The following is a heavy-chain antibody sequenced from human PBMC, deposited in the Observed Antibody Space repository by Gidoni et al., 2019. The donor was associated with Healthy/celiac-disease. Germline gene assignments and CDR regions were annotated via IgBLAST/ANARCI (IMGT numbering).Heavy chain of an antibody. V-gene: IGHV3-53*04. CDR3: ASGFHKDFDGWGPSLDY. J-gene: IGHJ4*02. CDR2: IYSGGST. CDR1: GFTVSSNY. D-gene: IGHD3-9*01. Sequence: EVQLVESGGGLVQPGGSLRLSCAASGFTVSSNYMSWVRQAPGKGLEWVSVIYSGGSTYYADSVKGRFTISRHNSKNTLYLQMNSLRAEDTAVYYCASGFHKDFDGWGPSLDYWGQGTLVTVSS.